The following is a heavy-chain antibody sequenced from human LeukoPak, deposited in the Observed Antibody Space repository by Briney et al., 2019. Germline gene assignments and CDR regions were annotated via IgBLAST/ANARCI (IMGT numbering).Heavy chain of an antibody. J-gene: IGHJ4*02. CDR3: ARAVATKVAVSTFDY. V-gene: IGHV6-1*01. Sequence: SQTLSLTCAISGDSVSSNSAAWNWIRQSPSRGLEWLGRTYYRSKWYNDYAVSVKSRITINPDTSKNQFSLQLNSVTPEDTSVYYCARAVATKVAVSTFDYWGQGTLVTVSS. CDR1: GDSVSSNSAA. D-gene: IGHD5-12*01. CDR2: TYYRSKWYN.